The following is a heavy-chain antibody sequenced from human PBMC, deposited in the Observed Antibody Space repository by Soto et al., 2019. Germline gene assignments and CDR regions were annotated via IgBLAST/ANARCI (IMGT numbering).Heavy chain of an antibody. CDR2: ISHDGNER. D-gene: IGHD4-17*01. CDR1: GFDFGSFV. CDR3: AKDVEKKTLDYHIDY. J-gene: IGHJ4*02. V-gene: IGHV3-30*18. Sequence: GGSLRLSCAASGFDFGSFVIHWVRQAPGRGLDWVAVISHDGNERRYADSVKGRFTISRDNSKDTLYLQMYSLRPDDTAIYYCAKDVEKKTLDYHIDYWGQVATVTVYS.